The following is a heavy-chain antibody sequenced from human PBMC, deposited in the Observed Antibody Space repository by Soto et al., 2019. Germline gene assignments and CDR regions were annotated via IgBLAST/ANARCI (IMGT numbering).Heavy chain of an antibody. Sequence: VQLVESGGGVVQPGRSLRLSCAASGFTFSDYAMHWVRQAPGKGLEWVAVVSHDGRNTHYADSVKGRFTISRDSSKTTFPLEMTSLRADDTVDYYCAKGGQRWLVTSDFNYWGQGALVTVSS. CDR2: VSHDGRNT. V-gene: IGHV3-30*18. D-gene: IGHD6-19*01. CDR1: GFTFSDYA. CDR3: AKGGQRWLVTSDFNY. J-gene: IGHJ4*02.